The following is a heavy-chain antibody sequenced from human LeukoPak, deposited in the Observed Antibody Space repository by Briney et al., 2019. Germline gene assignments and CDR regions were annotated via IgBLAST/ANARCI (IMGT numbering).Heavy chain of an antibody. CDR3: AREAGSVTTYSYYYYYGMDV. CDR1: GGSVSSSSYY. CDR2: IYYSGST. D-gene: IGHD4-17*01. Sequence: SETLSLTCTVSGGSVSSSSYYWGWIRQPPGKGLEWIGSIYYSGSTYYNPSLKSRVTISVDTSKNQFSLKLSSVTAADTAVYYCAREAGSVTTYSYYYYYGMDVWGQGTTVTVSS. V-gene: IGHV4-39*01. J-gene: IGHJ6*02.